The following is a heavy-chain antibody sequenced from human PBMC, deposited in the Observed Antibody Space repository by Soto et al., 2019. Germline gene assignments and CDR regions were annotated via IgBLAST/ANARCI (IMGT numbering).Heavy chain of an antibody. CDR3: AHMNPITILPLGITWLDP. CDR1: GFSLSTSGVG. Sequence: QITLKESGPTLVKPTQTLTLTCTFSGFSLSTSGVGVGWIRQPPGKALEWLALIYWDDDKRYSPSLKSRLTITKDXXKXQXXLTMTNMDPVDTATYYCAHMNPITILPLGITWLDPWGQGTLVTVSS. D-gene: IGHD3-9*01. CDR2: IYWDDDK. V-gene: IGHV2-5*02. J-gene: IGHJ5*02.